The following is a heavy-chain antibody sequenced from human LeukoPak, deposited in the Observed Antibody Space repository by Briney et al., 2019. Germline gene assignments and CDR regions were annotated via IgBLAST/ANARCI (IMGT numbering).Heavy chain of an antibody. Sequence: GGSLRLSCAASGFIFSSYAMSWVRQAPGKGLEWVSAISDSGGSTYYADSVKGRFTISRDNSKNTVYLQMNSLRAEDTAVYYCAGAHSSTWSVFWGRGTLVTVSS. CDR2: ISDSGGST. J-gene: IGHJ4*02. D-gene: IGHD6-13*01. CDR1: GFIFSSYA. CDR3: AGAHSSTWSVF. V-gene: IGHV3-23*01.